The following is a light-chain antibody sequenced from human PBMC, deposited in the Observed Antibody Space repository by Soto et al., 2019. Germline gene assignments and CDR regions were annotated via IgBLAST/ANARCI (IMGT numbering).Light chain of an antibody. V-gene: IGKV3-20*01. J-gene: IGKJ5*01. Sequence: VLTQSPATLSLSPGKRATLSCRASKSVDFHLAWYQQKPGQAPRLLFFGASIRATGISDRFSGSGSGTDFTLTISRLEPEDFAVYYCQPSDTFGQGTRLEIK. CDR2: GAS. CDR1: KSVDFH. CDR3: QPSDT.